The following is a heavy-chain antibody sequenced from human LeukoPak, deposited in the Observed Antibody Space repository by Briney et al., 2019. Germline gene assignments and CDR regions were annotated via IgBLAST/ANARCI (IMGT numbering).Heavy chain of an antibody. D-gene: IGHD3-10*01. V-gene: IGHV3-7*01. CDR3: ARDLKYYYGSGRAYYGMDV. J-gene: IGHJ6*02. CDR2: IKQDGSEK. CDR1: GFTFSSYW. Sequence: GGSLRLSCAASGFTFSSYWMSWVRQTPGKGLEWVANIKQDGSEKYYVDSVKGRFTISRDNAKNSLYLQMNSLRAEDTAVYYCARDLKYYYGSGRAYYGMDVWGQGTTVTVSS.